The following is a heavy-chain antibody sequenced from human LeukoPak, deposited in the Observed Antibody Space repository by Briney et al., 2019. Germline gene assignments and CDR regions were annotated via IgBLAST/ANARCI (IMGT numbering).Heavy chain of an antibody. CDR3: ARCLSADDLAYFDILTGYYTAHYYYGMDV. J-gene: IGHJ6*02. V-gene: IGHV3-33*01. D-gene: IGHD3-9*01. CDR2: IWYDGSNK. Sequence: GGSLRLSCAASGFTFSSYGMHWVRQAPGKGLEWVAVIWYDGSNKYYADSVKGRFTISRDNSKNTLYLQMNSLRAEDTAVYYCARCLSADDLAYFDILTGYYTAHYYYGMDVWGQGTTVTVSS. CDR1: GFTFSSYG.